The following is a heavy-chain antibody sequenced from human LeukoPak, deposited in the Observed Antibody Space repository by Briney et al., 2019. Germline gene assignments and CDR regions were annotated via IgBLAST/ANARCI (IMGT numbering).Heavy chain of an antibody. J-gene: IGHJ3*02. CDR1: GYTFTSYY. D-gene: IGHD6-19*01. V-gene: IGHV1-46*01. CDR2: INPSGGST. CDR3: ASPGRAVAGPNAFDI. Sequence: ASVKVSCKASGYTFTSYYMHWVRQAPGQGLEWMGIINPSGGSTSYAQKFQGRVTMTRDTSTSTVYMELSSLRSEDTAVYYCASPGRAVAGPNAFDIWGQGTMVTVSS.